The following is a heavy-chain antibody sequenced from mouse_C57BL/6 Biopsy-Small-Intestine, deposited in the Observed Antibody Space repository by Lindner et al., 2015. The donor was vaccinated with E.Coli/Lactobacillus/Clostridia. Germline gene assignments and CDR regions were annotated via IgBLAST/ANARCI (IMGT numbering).Heavy chain of an antibody. D-gene: IGHD2-1*01. CDR1: GYTFTGYW. V-gene: IGHV1-9*01. CDR2: ALPGSGNV. Sequence: VQLQESGAEVMKPGASVKLACKATGYTFTGYWIGWMKQRPGRGLEWIGEALPGSGNVNYNEKFKGKATFTADTSSNTAYMQLSSLTTEDSAIYYCGRRYGNSYYFDYWGQGITLTVSS. J-gene: IGHJ2*01. CDR3: GRRYGNSYYFDY.